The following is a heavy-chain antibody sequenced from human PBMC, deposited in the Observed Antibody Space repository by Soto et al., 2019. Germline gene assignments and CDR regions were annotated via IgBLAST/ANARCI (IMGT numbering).Heavy chain of an antibody. Sequence: EVQLVESGGGLVQPGGSLRRSCVASGFTFSDYEMNWVRQAPGKGLEWVSYIDSSGSGIYYADSMKGRFTTFRDNAKNALYLQMNSLRGEDTAVYYYSREELNCGGDCWAYWVQGTPLPVSS. V-gene: IGHV3-48*03. J-gene: IGHJ4*02. CDR3: SREELNCGGDCWAY. CDR2: IDSSGSGI. D-gene: IGHD2-21*02. CDR1: GFTFSDYE.